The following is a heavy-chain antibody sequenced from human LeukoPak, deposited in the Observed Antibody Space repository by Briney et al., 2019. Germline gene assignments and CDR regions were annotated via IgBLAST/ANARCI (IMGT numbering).Heavy chain of an antibody. CDR2: ISYDGNTK. J-gene: IGHJ3*02. CDR3: AKGYAYGGVGSVLDI. Sequence: GGSLRVSSASARFIFIIYIMYCVRQAPGKGLEWVAVISYDGNTKNDADSVKSRFTISRDNSKNTLYLQMNSLRAEDTAVYYCAKGYAYGGVGSVLDIWGQGTMVTVSS. V-gene: IGHV3-30-3*02. D-gene: IGHD4-23*01. CDR1: RFIFIIYI.